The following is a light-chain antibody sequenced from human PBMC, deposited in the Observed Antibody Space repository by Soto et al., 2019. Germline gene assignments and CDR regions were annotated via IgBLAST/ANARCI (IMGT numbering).Light chain of an antibody. CDR2: DAS. CDR3: QQRSNWPPIT. CDR1: QSVSSY. Sequence: EIVLTQSPATLSLSPWERATLYCRSSQSVSSYLAWYQQKPGQAPRLLIYDASNRATGIPARFSGSGSGTDFTLTISSLEPEDFAVYYCQQRSNWPPITFGQGTRLEIK. J-gene: IGKJ5*01. V-gene: IGKV3-11*01.